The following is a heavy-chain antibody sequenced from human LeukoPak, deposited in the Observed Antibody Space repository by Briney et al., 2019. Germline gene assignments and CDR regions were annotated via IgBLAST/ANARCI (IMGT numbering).Heavy chain of an antibody. J-gene: IGHJ5*02. CDR1: GYTFTVYY. V-gene: IGHV1-2*06. D-gene: IGHD6-13*01. CDR3: ARVVRIAAAGTSWFDP. Sequence: ASVTVSCKASGYTFTVYYMHWVRQAPGQGLEWMGRINPNSGGTNYAQEFQGRVTMTRDTSISTAYMELSRLRSDDTAVYYCARVVRIAAAGTSWFDPWGQGTLVTVSS. CDR2: INPNSGGT.